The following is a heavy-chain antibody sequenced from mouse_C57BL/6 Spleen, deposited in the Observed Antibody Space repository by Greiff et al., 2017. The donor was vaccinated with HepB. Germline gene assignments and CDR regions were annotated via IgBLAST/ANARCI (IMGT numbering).Heavy chain of an antibody. D-gene: IGHD1-1*01. Sequence: VQLQQPGAELVKPGASVKMSCKASGYTFTSYWITWVKQRPGQGLEWIGDIYPGSGSTNYNEKFKSKATLTVDPSSSTSYMQLSSLTSEDSAVYYGAIRGGSSYVAWFAYWGQGTLVTVSA. CDR3: AIRGGSSYVAWFAY. CDR2: IYPGSGST. CDR1: GYTFTSYW. J-gene: IGHJ3*01. V-gene: IGHV1-55*01.